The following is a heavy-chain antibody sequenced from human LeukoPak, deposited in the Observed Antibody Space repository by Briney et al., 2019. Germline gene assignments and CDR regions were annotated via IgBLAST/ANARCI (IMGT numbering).Heavy chain of an antibody. CDR2: ISGSGGST. J-gene: IGHJ4*02. CDR1: GFTFSSYA. CDR3: AKGGSVLRFLDPRPRWKDYFDY. D-gene: IGHD3-3*01. V-gene: IGHV3-23*01. Sequence: PGGSLRLSCAASGFTFSSYAMSWVRQAPGKGLEWVSAISGSGGSTYYADSVKGRLTISRDNSKNTLYLQMNSLRAEDTAVYYCAKGGSVLRFLDPRPRWKDYFDYWGQGTLVTVSS.